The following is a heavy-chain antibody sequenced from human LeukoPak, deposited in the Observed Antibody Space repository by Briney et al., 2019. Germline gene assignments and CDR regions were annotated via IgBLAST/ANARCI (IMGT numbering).Heavy chain of an antibody. V-gene: IGHV3-13*01. Sequence: GGSLRLSCAASGFTVSSYDMHWVRQGTGEGLEWVSGIGTAGDIYYSASVKGRFTISRDSSKNTLYLQMNSLRAEDTAVYYCARAAYDNSGYLTLWGQGTLVTVSS. CDR3: ARAAYDNSGYLTL. CDR2: IGTAGDI. D-gene: IGHD3-22*01. J-gene: IGHJ4*02. CDR1: GFTVSSYD.